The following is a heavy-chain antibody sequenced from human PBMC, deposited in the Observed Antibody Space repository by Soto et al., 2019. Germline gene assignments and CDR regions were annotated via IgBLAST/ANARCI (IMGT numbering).Heavy chain of an antibody. CDR2: MSGAGRSS. Sequence: GGSLRLSCAASGFTFSSYAMSWVRQAPGKGLEWVSSMSGAGRSSYDADSVKGRFTISRDNSKNTLYLQMNSLRAEDTAVYYCAKPQRMTLDAFDIWGQGTMVTVSS. CDR1: GFTFSSYA. V-gene: IGHV3-23*01. D-gene: IGHD2-15*01. CDR3: AKPQRMTLDAFDI. J-gene: IGHJ3*02.